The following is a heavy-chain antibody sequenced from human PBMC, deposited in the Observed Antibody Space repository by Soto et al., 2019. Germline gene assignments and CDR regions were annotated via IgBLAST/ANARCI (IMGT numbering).Heavy chain of an antibody. Sequence: SETLSLTCTVSGGSISSYYWSWIRQPPGKGLEWIGYIYYSGSTNYNPSLKSRVTISVDTSKNQFSLKLSSVTAADTAVYYCARDYGDPEQYYYYGMDVWGQGTTVTVSS. CDR3: ARDYGDPEQYYYYGMDV. J-gene: IGHJ6*02. D-gene: IGHD4-17*01. V-gene: IGHV4-59*01. CDR2: IYYSGST. CDR1: GGSISSYY.